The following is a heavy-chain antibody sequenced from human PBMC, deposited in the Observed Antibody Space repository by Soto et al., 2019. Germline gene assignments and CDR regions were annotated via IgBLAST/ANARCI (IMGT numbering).Heavy chain of an antibody. J-gene: IGHJ5*02. D-gene: IGHD3-22*01. Sequence: PSETLSLTCTVSGGSISSGGYYWSWIRQHPGKGLEWIGYIYYSGSTYYNPSLKSRVTISVDTSKNQFSLKLSSVTAADTAAYYCARGSYYDSSGYYGPWGQGTLVTVSS. CDR1: GGSISSGGYY. CDR2: IYYSGST. CDR3: ARGSYYDSSGYYGP. V-gene: IGHV4-31*03.